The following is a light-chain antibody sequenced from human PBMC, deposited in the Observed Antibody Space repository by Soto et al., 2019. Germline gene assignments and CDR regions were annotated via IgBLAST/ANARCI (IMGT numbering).Light chain of an antibody. CDR2: STS. Sequence: QAVVTQEPSLTVSPGGTVTLTCASSTGAVTTSYYPNWFQQRPGQVPRPLIHSTSNKHSWTPARFSGSLLGGKAALTLSGVQPEDEAQYYCLLYYGGAVVFGGGTKLTVL. CDR1: TGAVTTSYY. J-gene: IGLJ2*01. V-gene: IGLV7-43*01. CDR3: LLYYGGAVV.